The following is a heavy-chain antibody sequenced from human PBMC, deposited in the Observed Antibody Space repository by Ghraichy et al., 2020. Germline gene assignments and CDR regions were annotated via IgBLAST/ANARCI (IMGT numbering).Heavy chain of an antibody. J-gene: IGHJ4*02. CDR3: ARGREDDDWGGYAPPAAFDY. CDR2: INYSGTS. CDR1: GGSFSGYY. V-gene: IGHV4-34*01. D-gene: IGHD3-3*01. Sequence: SETLSLTCAVSGGSFSGYYWAWIRQSPGKGLEWIGEINYSGTSNYNPSLKNRVSMSVDASKSHFSLNLKSLTAADTAVYYCARGREDDDWGGYAPPAAFDYGGQGNLVTVS.